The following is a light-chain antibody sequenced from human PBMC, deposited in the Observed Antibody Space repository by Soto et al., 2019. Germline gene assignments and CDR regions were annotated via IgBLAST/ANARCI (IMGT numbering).Light chain of an antibody. J-gene: IGLJ2*01. CDR3: SSYSSSSTLRV. CDR2: DVN. CDR1: SSDVGGYNY. Sequence: QSALTQPASVSGSPGQSITISCTGTSSDVGGYNYVSWYQQYPGKAPKLMIYDVNNRPSGVSNRFSGSKSGNTASLTISGLQAEDEADYYCSSYSSSSTLRVFGGGTKLTVL. V-gene: IGLV2-14*01.